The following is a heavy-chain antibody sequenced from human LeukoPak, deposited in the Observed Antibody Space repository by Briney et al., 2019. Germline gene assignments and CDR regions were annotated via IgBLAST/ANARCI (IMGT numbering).Heavy chain of an antibody. CDR2: INTDSGNP. CDR1: GYSFNSQG. D-gene: IGHD2-15*01. J-gene: IGHJ6*03. CDR3: ARGRVEYYYSMDV. V-gene: IGHV7-4-1*02. Sequence: ASVKVSCKASGYSFNSQGMNWVRQAPGQGLEWMGWINTDSGNPTYAQGFTGRFVFSLDTSVSTAYLQISSLKAEDTAVYYCARGRVEYYYSMDVWGKGTTVTVSS.